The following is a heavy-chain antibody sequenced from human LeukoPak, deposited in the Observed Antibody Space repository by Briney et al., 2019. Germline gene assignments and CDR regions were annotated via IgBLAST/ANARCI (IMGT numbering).Heavy chain of an antibody. V-gene: IGHV4-4*07. CDR1: GGSFSIYY. Sequence: PSETLSLTCTVSGGSFSIYYWSWIRQPAGKGLQWIGRIYTSGSTNYNPSLKSRVTMSVDTSKNQFSLKLSSVTAADTAVYYCAKGVPFRAGWFDPWGQGILVTVSS. D-gene: IGHD6-13*01. J-gene: IGHJ5*02. CDR3: AKGVPFRAGWFDP. CDR2: IYTSGST.